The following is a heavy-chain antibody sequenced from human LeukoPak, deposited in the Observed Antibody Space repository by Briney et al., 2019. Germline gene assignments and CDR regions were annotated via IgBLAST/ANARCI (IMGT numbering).Heavy chain of an antibody. V-gene: IGHV3-53*05. D-gene: IGHD2-15*01. Sequence: GGSLRLSCAASGFTVRNNYMSWVRQAPGKGLEWISVIYSGGGTSYADSVKGRFTISRDNSKNTLYLQINSLSAEDTPVYYCARDVVWGQGALVTVSS. J-gene: IGHJ4*02. CDR2: IYSGGGT. CDR1: GFTVRNNY. CDR3: ARDVV.